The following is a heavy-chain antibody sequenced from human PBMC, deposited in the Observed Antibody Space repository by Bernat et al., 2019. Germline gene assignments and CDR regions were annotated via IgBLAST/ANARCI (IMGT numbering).Heavy chain of an antibody. CDR1: GFTFSSYA. J-gene: IGHJ4*02. CDR3: AKDGREMATIFFFDY. CDR2: ISSNGGTT. V-gene: IGHV3-23*01. Sequence: EVQLLESGGGLVQPGGSLRLSCAASGFTFSSYAMGWVRQAPGKGLEWVSSISSNGGTTYYADSVKGRFTISRDNSKNTLYLQMNSLRAEDTAVYYCAKDGREMATIFFFDYWGQGTLVTVSS. D-gene: IGHD5-24*01.